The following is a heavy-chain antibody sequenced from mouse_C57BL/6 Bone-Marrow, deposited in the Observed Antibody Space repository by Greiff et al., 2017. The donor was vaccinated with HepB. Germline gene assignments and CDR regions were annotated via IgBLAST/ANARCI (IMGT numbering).Heavy chain of an antibody. D-gene: IGHD2-2*01. Sequence: DVMLVESGEGLVKPGGSLKLSCAASGFTFSSYAMSWVRQTPEKRLEWVAYISSGGDYIYYADTVKGRFTISRDNARNTLYLQMSSLKSEDTAMYYCTRDPSTMVTTDGLWFAYWGQGTLVTVSA. V-gene: IGHV5-9-1*02. CDR3: TRDPSTMVTTDGLWFAY. CDR1: GFTFSSYA. J-gene: IGHJ3*01. CDR2: ISSGGDYI.